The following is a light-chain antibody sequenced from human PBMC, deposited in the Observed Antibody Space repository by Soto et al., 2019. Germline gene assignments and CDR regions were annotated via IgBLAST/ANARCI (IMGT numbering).Light chain of an antibody. CDR1: QSVASSF. J-gene: IGKJ4*01. CDR2: TAS. V-gene: IGKV3-20*01. CDR3: HKYGPSPLT. Sequence: EIVLTQSPGTLSLSPGARATLSCRASQSVASSFIAWFQQKPGQPPRLLLYTASSRAPGIPDRFTASGSGTDFTLTISRLEPEDFAVYYCHKYGPSPLTFGGGTKVEI.